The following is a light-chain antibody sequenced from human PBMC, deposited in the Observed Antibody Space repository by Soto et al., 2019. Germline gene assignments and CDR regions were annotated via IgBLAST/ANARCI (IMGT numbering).Light chain of an antibody. CDR1: QSVSSN. CDR3: QQYNNWPPT. V-gene: IGKV3D-15*01. Sequence: EIVMTQSPAPLSVSPGERATLSCRASQSVSSNLAWYQQKPGQAPRLLIYGASIRATGIPARFSGSGSGTEFTLTISSLQSEDFAVYYCQQYNNWPPTFGQGTKLEIK. J-gene: IGKJ2*01. CDR2: GAS.